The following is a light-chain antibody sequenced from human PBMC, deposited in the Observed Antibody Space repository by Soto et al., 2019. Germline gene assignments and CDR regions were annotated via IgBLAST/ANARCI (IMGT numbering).Light chain of an antibody. J-gene: IGLJ2*01. Sequence: QSVLTQPPSASGTPGQRVTISCSGSSSNIGSNTVNWYQHLPGAARKLLIYSNDQRPSGVSDRFSGSKSGTSASLAISGLQSDDEADYYCSSWDDSRYAVLFGGGTKLTVL. V-gene: IGLV1-44*01. CDR2: SND. CDR1: SSNIGSNT. CDR3: SSWDDSRYAVL.